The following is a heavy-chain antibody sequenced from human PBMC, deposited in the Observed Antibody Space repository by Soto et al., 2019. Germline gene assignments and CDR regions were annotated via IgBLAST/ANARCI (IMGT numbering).Heavy chain of an antibody. CDR1: GFTISDHY. J-gene: IGHJ4*02. CDR3: ATADSSGYFSF. D-gene: IGHD3-22*01. CDR2: SRNKASGYTT. V-gene: IGHV3-72*01. Sequence: EVQLVESGGDLVQPGGSLRLSCAASGFTISDHYMDWVRQAPEKGLEWVGRSRNKASGYTTEYAASVKGRFTISRDDSKNSLYLQMNSLTTEDMALYFCATADSSGYFSFWGQGALVTVSS.